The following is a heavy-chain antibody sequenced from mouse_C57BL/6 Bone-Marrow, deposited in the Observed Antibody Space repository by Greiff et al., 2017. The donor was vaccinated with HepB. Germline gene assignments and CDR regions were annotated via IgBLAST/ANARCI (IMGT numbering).Heavy chain of an antibody. CDR3: ARGAFLAWFAY. J-gene: IGHJ3*01. Sequence: QVQLQQSGAELARPGASVKLSCKASGYTFTSYGISWVKQRTGQGLEWIGEIYPRSGNTYYNEKFKGKATLTADKSSSTAYMELRSLTAEDSAVYFCARGAFLAWFAYWGQGTLVTVSA. CDR2: IYPRSGNT. CDR1: GYTFTSYG. V-gene: IGHV1-81*01.